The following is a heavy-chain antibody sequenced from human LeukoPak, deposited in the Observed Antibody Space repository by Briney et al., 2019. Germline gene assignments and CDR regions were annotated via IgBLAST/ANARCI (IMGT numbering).Heavy chain of an antibody. CDR2: IYPGDSDT. CDR1: GYSFTSYW. V-gene: IGHV5-51*01. J-gene: IGHJ3*02. Sequence: GESLKISCKGSGYSFTSYWIGWVRQMPGKGLEWMGIIYPGDSDTRYSPSFQGQVTISADKSISTAYLQWSSLKASDTAMYYCARPRRWYGSGSFDAFDIWGQGTMVTVSS. CDR3: ARPRRWYGSGSFDAFDI. D-gene: IGHD3-10*01.